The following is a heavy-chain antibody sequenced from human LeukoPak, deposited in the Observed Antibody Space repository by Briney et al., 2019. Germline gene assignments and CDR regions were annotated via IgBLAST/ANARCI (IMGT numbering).Heavy chain of an antibody. CDR3: AKVGGSYGSGTR. J-gene: IGHJ4*02. D-gene: IGHD3-10*01. Sequence: GSLRLSCVTSGFTFTNHWMSWVRQAPGKGLEWVANIKKDGSEKYYVDSVKGRFTISRDNSKNTLYLQMNSLRAEDTAVYYCAKVGGSYGSGTRWGQGTLVTVSS. V-gene: IGHV3-7*01. CDR2: IKKDGSEK. CDR1: GFTFTNHW.